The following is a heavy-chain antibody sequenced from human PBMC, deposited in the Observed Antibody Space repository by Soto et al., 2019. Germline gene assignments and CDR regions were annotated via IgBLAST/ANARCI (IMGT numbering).Heavy chain of an antibody. J-gene: IGHJ4*02. D-gene: IGHD6-19*01. CDR2: INHSGST. CDR3: AREVAGDDSSGWPSHFDY. V-gene: IGHV4-34*01. CDR1: GGSFSGYY. Sequence: QVQLQQWGAGLLKPSETLSLTCAVYGGSFSGYYWSWIRQPPGKGLEWIGEINHSGSTNYNPSLKSRVTISVDTSKNQFSLKLRSVTAADTAVYYWAREVAGDDSSGWPSHFDYWGQGTLVTVSS.